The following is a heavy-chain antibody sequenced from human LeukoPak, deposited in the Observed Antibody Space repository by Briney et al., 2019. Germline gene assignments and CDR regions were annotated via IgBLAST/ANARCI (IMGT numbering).Heavy chain of an antibody. CDR3: AKTGIAVAGYYFDY. CDR1: GFTFDDYA. D-gene: IGHD6-19*01. Sequence: SGGSLRLSCAASGFTFDDYAMHWVRQAPGKGLEWVSGISWNSGSIGYADSVKGRFTISRDNAKNSLYLQVNSLRAEDTALYYCAKTGIAVAGYYFDYWGQGTLVTVSS. J-gene: IGHJ4*02. CDR2: ISWNSGSI. V-gene: IGHV3-9*01.